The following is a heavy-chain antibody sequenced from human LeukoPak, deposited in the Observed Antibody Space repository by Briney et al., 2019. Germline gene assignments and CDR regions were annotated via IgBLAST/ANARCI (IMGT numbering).Heavy chain of an antibody. CDR2: INHSGST. J-gene: IGHJ4*02. CDR1: GGSISSGGYY. Sequence: PSQTLSLTCTVSGGSISSGGYYWSWIRQPPGKGLEWIGEINHSGSTNYNPSLKSRVTISVDTSKNQFSLKLSSVTAADTAVYYCARRAYGIAARPPDYWGQGTLVTVSS. D-gene: IGHD6-6*01. V-gene: IGHV4-30-2*01. CDR3: ARRAYGIAARPPDY.